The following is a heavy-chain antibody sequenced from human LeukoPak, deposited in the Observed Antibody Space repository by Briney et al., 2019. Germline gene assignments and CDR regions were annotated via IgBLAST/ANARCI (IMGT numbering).Heavy chain of an antibody. CDR1: GGSISSSSYY. D-gene: IGHD2-15*01. Sequence: SETLSLTCTVSGGSISSSSYYWGWIRQPPGKGLEWIRSIYYSGSTYYNPSLKSRVTISVDTSKNQFSLKLSSVTAADTAVYYCARDGNPLVVVAAFDYWGQGTLVTVSS. V-gene: IGHV4-39*07. J-gene: IGHJ4*02. CDR2: IYYSGST. CDR3: ARDGNPLVVVAAFDY.